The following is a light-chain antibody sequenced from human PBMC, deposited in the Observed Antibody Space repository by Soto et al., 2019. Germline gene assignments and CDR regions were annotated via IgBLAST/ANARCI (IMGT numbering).Light chain of an antibody. CDR1: QSISSW. CDR2: KAS. J-gene: IGKJ1*01. Sequence: DNQMTQSPSTLSSSVGKRITITCRASQSISSWLAWYQQKPGKAPKLLIYKASSLESGVPSRFSGSGSGTEFTLTISSLQPDDFATYYCQQYRAFGQGTKVDIK. CDR3: QQYRA. V-gene: IGKV1-5*03.